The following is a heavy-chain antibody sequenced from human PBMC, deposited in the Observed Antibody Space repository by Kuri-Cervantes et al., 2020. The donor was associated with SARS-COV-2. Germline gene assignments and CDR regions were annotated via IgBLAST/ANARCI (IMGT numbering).Heavy chain of an antibody. J-gene: IGHJ5*02. D-gene: IGHD3-10*01. CDR1: GFTFSDYY. Sequence: GGSLRLSCAASGFTFSDYYMSWIRQAPGKGLEWVSYISSSSSTIYYADSVKGRFTISRDNAKNSLYLQMNSLRAEDTAVYYCARDHLLNAVTQSKALWFGEYEVYWFDPWGQGTLVTVSS. V-gene: IGHV3-11*01. CDR2: ISSSSSTI. CDR3: ARDHLLNAVTQSKALWFGEYEVYWFDP.